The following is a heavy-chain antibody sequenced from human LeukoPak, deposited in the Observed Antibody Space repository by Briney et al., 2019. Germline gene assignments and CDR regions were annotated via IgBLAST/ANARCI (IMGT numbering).Heavy chain of an antibody. Sequence: GGSLRPSCAASGFTFSSYSMNWVRQAPGKGLEWVSSISSSSSYIYYADSVKGRFTISRDNAKNSLYLQMNSLRAEDTAVYYCARDAKQLWALIDYWGQGTLVTVSS. CDR1: GFTFSSYS. D-gene: IGHD5-18*01. J-gene: IGHJ4*02. CDR3: ARDAKQLWALIDY. CDR2: ISSSSSYI. V-gene: IGHV3-21*01.